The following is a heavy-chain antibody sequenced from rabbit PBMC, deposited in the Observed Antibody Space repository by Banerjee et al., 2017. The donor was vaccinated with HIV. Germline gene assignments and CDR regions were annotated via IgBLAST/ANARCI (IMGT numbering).Heavy chain of an antibody. D-gene: IGHD8-1*01. CDR1: GFSFSSGYD. V-gene: IGHV1S45*01. Sequence: QEQLVESGGGLVQPGGTLTLTCKASGFSFSSGYDMCWVRQAPGKGLEYIGAISTGGSTYYASWVNGRFTISKTSSTTVTLQMTSLTAADTATYFCARYGSSSNSYVLWGPGTLVTVS. CDR3: ARYGSSSNSYVL. J-gene: IGHJ4*01. CDR2: ISTGGST.